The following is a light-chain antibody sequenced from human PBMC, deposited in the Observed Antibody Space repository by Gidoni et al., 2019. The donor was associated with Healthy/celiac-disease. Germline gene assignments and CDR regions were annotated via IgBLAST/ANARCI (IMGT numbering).Light chain of an antibody. CDR1: QSLLHSNGYNY. CDR2: LGS. Sequence: DLVMTQSPLSLPVTPGEPASISCRSSQSLLHSNGYNYLDWYLQKQGQSPQLLIYLGSNRASGVPDRCSGSGSGTEFTLKISRVEAEDVGVYYCRQALQTPFTFGPGTKVDIK. V-gene: IGKV2-28*01. CDR3: RQALQTPFT. J-gene: IGKJ3*01.